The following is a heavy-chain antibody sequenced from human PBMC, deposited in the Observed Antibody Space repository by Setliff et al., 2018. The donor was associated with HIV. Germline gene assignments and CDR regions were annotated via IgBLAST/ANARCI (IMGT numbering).Heavy chain of an antibody. J-gene: IGHJ4*02. CDR2: MNPDSGNT. Sequence: ASVKVSCKASGYTFINYDIYWVRQTTGQGLEWMGWMNPDSGNTGYAQKFQGRVTMTRNTSISTAYMDLSSLRSEDTAVYYCARGRLSWSPDFWGQGTLVTVS. CDR3: ARGRLSWSPDF. CDR1: GYTFINYD. V-gene: IGHV1-8*02.